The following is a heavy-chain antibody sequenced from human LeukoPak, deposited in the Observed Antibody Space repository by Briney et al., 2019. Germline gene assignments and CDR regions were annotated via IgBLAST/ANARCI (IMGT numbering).Heavy chain of an antibody. V-gene: IGHV1-69*05. Sequence: SVKVSCKASGGTFSSYAISWVRQAPGQGPEWMGGIIPIFGTANYAQKFQGRVTITTDESTSTAYMELSSLRSEDTAVYYCARGIGENDAFDIWGQGTMVTVSS. CDR3: ARGIGENDAFDI. CDR1: GGTFSSYA. CDR2: IIPIFGTA. D-gene: IGHD3-10*01. J-gene: IGHJ3*02.